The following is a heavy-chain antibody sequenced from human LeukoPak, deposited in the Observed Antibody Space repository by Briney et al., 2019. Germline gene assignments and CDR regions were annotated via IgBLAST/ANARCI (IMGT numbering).Heavy chain of an antibody. CDR1: RFTFSSYA. D-gene: IGHD3-10*01. J-gene: IGHJ5*02. V-gene: IGHV3-23*01. CDR2: ISGSGGST. CDR3: AKDRDYYGSGSPDWFDP. Sequence: GGSLRLSCAASRFTFSSYAMSWVRQAPGKGLEWVSAISGSGGSTYYADSVKGRFTISRDNSKNTLYLQMNSLRAEDTAVYYCAKDRDYYGSGSPDWFDPWGQGTLVTVSS.